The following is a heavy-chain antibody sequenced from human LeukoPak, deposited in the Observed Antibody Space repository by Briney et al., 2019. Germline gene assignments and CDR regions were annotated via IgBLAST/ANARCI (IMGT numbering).Heavy chain of an antibody. J-gene: IGHJ5*02. CDR2: ISGSGGST. V-gene: IGHV3-23*01. CDR3: AKDREHMFGFRSANWFDP. CDR1: GFTFSSYA. Sequence: PGGSLRLSCAASGFTFSSYAMSWVRQAPGKGLEWVSAISGSGGSTYYADSVKGRFTISRDNSKNTLYLQMNSLRAEDTAVYYCAKDREHMFGFRSANWFDPWGQGTLVTVSS. D-gene: IGHD3-10*02.